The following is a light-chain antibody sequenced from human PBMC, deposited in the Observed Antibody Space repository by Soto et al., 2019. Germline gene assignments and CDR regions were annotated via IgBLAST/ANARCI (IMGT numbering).Light chain of an antibody. V-gene: IGLV2-14*01. CDR1: SSDVGGYNY. CDR3: SSYTSSSTWV. CDR2: EVS. J-gene: IGLJ3*02. Sequence: QSALTQPASVSGSPGQSITISCTGTSSDVGGYNYVSWYQQHPGKAPKLMIYEVSNRPSGVSNRFSGSKSGNTASLTISGPQAEDVADYYCSSYTSSSTWVFGGGTKLTVL.